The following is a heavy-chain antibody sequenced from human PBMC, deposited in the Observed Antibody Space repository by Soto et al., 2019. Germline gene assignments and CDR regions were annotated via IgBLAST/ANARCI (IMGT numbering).Heavy chain of an antibody. J-gene: IGHJ6*02. CDR2: ISSSSSYI. Sequence: GGSLRLSCAASGFTFSSYSMNWVRQAPGKGLEWVSSISSSSSYIYYADSVKGRFTISRDNAKNSLYLQMNSLRAEDTAVYYCARDSSTYYYGSGSHYYYYYGMDVWGQGTTVTVSS. V-gene: IGHV3-21*01. CDR1: GFTFSSYS. D-gene: IGHD3-10*01. CDR3: ARDSSTYYYGSGSHYYYYYGMDV.